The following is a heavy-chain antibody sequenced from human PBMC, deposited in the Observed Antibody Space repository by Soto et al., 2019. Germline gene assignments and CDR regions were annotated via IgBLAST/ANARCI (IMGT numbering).Heavy chain of an antibody. D-gene: IGHD1-1*01. CDR2: INWNSGSV. CDR3: ARVSPGNNLYYFNGLDV. Sequence: EVQLVESGGGLVQPGRSLRLSCAAFGFTFEDNAMHWIRQTPGKGLEWVAGINWNSGSVAYADSVKGRFTISRDNANNSLYLQMDSLRTEDTALYYCARVSPGNNLYYFNGLDVWGQGTSVTVSS. V-gene: IGHV3-9*01. J-gene: IGHJ6*02. CDR1: GFTFEDNA.